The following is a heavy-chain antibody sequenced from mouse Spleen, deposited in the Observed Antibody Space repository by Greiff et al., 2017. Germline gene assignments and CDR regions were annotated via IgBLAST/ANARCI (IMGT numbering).Heavy chain of an antibody. D-gene: IGHD1-1*01. J-gene: IGHJ3*01. CDR2: ISNLAYSI. V-gene: IGHV5-15*01. Sequence: EVQRVESGGGLVKPGGSLKLSCAASGFTFSDYGMAWVRQAPGKGPEWVAFISNLAYSIYYADTVTGRFTISRENAKNTLYLEMSSLRSEDTAMYYCARGHYYDGSYVRFAYWGQGTLVTVSA. CDR3: ARGHYYDGSYVRFAY. CDR1: GFTFSDYG.